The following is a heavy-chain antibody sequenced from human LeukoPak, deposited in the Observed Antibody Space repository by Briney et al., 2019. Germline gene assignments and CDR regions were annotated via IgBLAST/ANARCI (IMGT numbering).Heavy chain of an antibody. CDR1: GGSFSGYY. V-gene: IGHV4-34*01. J-gene: IGHJ4*02. D-gene: IGHD2-15*01. CDR2: INHSGST. CDR3: GRDAGVAAPHLFDD. Sequence: PSETLSLTCAVYGGSFSGYYWSWIRQPPGKGLEWIGEINHSGSTNYNPSLKSRVTISVDTSKNQFSLKLSSVTAADTAVYYCGRDAGVAAPHLFDDWGQGTLVTVSS.